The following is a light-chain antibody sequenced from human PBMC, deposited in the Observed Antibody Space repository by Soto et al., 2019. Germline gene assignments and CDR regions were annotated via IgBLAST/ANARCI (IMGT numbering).Light chain of an antibody. CDR1: QSINNN. V-gene: IGKV3-15*01. Sequence: EIVMTQSPATLSVSPGERVTLSCRASQSINNNLAWYQQKPGQSPRLLIYGATTRATGIPASFSASGSGTEFTLTISSLQSEDFAVYYCQKYNNWPPYTFGQGTKLEIK. CDR3: QKYNNWPPYT. CDR2: GAT. J-gene: IGKJ2*01.